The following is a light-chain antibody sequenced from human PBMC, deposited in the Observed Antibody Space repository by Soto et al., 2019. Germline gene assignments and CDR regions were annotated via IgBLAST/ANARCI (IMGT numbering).Light chain of an antibody. V-gene: IGKV3-11*01. CDR1: PNVTNF. J-gene: IGKJ5*01. CDR3: QQRNVWPPVT. CDR2: GAF. Sequence: EIVLTQSPATLSLSPGERATLSCRASPNVTNFLAWYQQKPGQAPRLLIYGAFNRATGIPARFSGSGSGTDFTLTISSLEPEDSAVYYCQQRNVWPPVTFGQGTRLEIK.